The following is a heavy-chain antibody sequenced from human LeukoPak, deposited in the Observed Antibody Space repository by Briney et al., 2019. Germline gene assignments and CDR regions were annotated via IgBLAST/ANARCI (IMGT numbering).Heavy chain of an antibody. D-gene: IGHD6-13*01. CDR2: IYYSGST. CDR1: GGSISSSNW. Sequence: PSETLSLTCAVSGGSISSSNWWSWVRPPPGKGLEWIGYIYYSGSTYYNPSLKSRVTISVDTSKNQFSLKLSSVTAADTAVYYCARSRIGAWQQLFRGEFDYWGQGTLVTVSS. CDR3: ARSRIGAWQQLFRGEFDY. V-gene: IGHV4-4*02. J-gene: IGHJ4*02.